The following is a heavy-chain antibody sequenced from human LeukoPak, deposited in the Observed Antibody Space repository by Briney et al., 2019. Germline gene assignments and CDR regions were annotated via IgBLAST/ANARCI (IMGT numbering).Heavy chain of an antibody. V-gene: IGHV4-39*07. CDR1: GGSISSSSYY. D-gene: IGHD4-17*01. J-gene: IGHJ5*02. CDR2: IYYSGST. Sequence: SETLSLTCTVSGGSISSSSYYWGWIRQPPGKGLEWIGSIYYSGSTYYNPSLKSRVTISVDTSKNQFSLKLSSVTAADTAVYYCARDWGVHDYGDYWVGHWGQGTLVTVSS. CDR3: ARDWGVHDYGDYWVGH.